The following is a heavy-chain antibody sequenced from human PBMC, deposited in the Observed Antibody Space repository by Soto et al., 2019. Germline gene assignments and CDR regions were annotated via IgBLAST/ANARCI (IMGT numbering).Heavy chain of an antibody. CDR3: ATLPPRIVVVMTDLPT. J-gene: IGHJ5*02. CDR2: IYHTGTT. Sequence: QLRESGPGLVKPSRTLSLTCFVSGASISSTYWWSWVRQTPGKRLEWIGQIYHTGTTSYNPSLKNRVTISLDKSNNQFSLRLTSMTAADTAVYYCATLPPRIVVVMTDLPTWGQGTLVTVSS. D-gene: IGHD2-15*01. V-gene: IGHV4-4*02. CDR1: GASISSTYW.